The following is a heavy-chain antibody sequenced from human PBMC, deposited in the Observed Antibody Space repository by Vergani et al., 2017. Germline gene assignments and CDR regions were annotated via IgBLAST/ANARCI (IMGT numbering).Heavy chain of an antibody. Sequence: QVQLQESGPGLVKPSETLSLTCTVPGGSISSYYWSWIRQPPGKGLEWIGYIYYSGSTNYNPSLKSRVTISVDTSKNQFSLKLSSVTAADTAVYYCARDYGDYYYYMDVWGKGTTVTVSS. J-gene: IGHJ6*03. CDR3: ARDYGDYYYYMDV. CDR2: IYYSGST. CDR1: GGSISSYY. D-gene: IGHD4-17*01. V-gene: IGHV4-59*01.